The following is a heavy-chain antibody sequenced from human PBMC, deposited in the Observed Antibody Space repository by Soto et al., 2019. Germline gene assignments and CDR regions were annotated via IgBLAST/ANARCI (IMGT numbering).Heavy chain of an antibody. CDR1: GYTFTSYD. Sequence: QVQLMQSGAEVKKPGASVKVSCKASGYTFTSYDINWVRQATGQGLEWMGWMNPNSGNTGYAQKFRGRITMTKNTSISTAYMELSGLRSEDTAVYYCAKGNRGRGYWFDPWGQGTLVTVSS. V-gene: IGHV1-8*01. CDR3: AKGNRGRGYWFDP. D-gene: IGHD3-10*01. J-gene: IGHJ5*02. CDR2: MNPNSGNT.